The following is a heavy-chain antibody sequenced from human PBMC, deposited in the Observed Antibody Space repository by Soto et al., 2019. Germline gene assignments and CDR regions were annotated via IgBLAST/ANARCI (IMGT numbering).Heavy chain of an antibody. CDR3: ARDCGPSLRYFDY. CDR1: GGSISSSNW. J-gene: IGHJ4*02. CDR2: IYHSGST. D-gene: IGHD3-9*01. V-gene: IGHV4-4*02. Sequence: QVQLQESGPGLVKPSGPLSLTCAVSGGSISSSNWWSCVRQPPGQGLEWIGEIYHSGSTNYNPSLKRRVTISVDKSKNQFSLKLSSVTDADTAVYYCARDCGPSLRYFDYWGQGTLVTVSS.